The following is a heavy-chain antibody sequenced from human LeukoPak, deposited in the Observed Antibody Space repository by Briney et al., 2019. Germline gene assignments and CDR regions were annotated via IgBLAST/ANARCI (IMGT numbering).Heavy chain of an antibody. Sequence: PGGSLRLSCAASGFTVSSNYMSWVRQAPGKGLEWVSVIYSGGSTYYADSVKGRFTISRDNSKNTLYLQMNSLRAEDTAVYYCARAASGYSSSWYHLDYWGQGTLVTVSS. D-gene: IGHD6-13*01. J-gene: IGHJ4*02. CDR2: IYSGGST. CDR1: GFTVSSNY. V-gene: IGHV3-53*01. CDR3: ARAASGYSSSWYHLDY.